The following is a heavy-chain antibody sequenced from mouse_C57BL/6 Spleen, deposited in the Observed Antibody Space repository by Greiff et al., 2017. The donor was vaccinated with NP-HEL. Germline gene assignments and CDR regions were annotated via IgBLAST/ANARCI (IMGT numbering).Heavy chain of an antibody. CDR3: TSGNYLFDY. CDR1: GYTFTDYE. J-gene: IGHJ2*01. V-gene: IGHV1-15*01. CDR2: IDPETGGT. Sequence: VQLQQSGAELVRPGASVTLSCKASGYTFTDYEMHWVKQTPVHGLEWIGAIDPETGGTAYNQKFKGKAILTADKSSSTAYMELRSLTSEDSTVYYCTSGNYLFDYWGQGTTLTVSS. D-gene: IGHD2-1*01.